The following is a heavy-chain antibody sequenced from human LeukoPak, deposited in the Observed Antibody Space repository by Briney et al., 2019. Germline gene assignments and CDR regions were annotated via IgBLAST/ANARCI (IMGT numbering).Heavy chain of an antibody. D-gene: IGHD5-12*01. CDR3: AKVIREVDMSHDY. V-gene: IGHV3-23*01. J-gene: IGHJ4*02. CDR1: GFTFSSFS. Sequence: PGGSLRLSCAASGFTFSSFSMNWFRQAPVKGLEWVSSIHYNGVSTYYADPVKGRFTISRDNSKNTLYLQMNSLRVEDTAVYYCAKVIREVDMSHDYWGQGALVTVSS. CDR2: IHYNGVST.